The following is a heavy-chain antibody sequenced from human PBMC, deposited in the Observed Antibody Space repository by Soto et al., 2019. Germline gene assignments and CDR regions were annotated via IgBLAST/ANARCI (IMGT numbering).Heavy chain of an antibody. Sequence: HPGGSLRLSCAASGFTFSSYAMSWVRQAPGEGLEWVSAISGSGGSTYYADSVKGRFTISRDNSKNTLYLQMNSLRAEDTAVYYCAKGSGNVVVVAATGYWGQGTLVTVSS. CDR1: GFTFSSYA. J-gene: IGHJ4*02. D-gene: IGHD2-15*01. CDR3: AKGSGNVVVVAATGY. V-gene: IGHV3-23*01. CDR2: ISGSGGST.